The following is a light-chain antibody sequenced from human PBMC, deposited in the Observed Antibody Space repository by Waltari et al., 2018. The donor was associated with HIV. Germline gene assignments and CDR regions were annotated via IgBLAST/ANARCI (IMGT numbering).Light chain of an antibody. Sequence: QSALTQPRSVSGSPGQSVTISCTGTSSDIGGYNYVSCYQQHPGKAPTLMIYDVSKRPSGVPDRCSGSKSGNTASLTISGLQAEDEADYYCCSYAGSYTVVFGGGTKLTVL. J-gene: IGLJ2*01. CDR3: CSYAGSYTVV. V-gene: IGLV2-11*01. CDR1: SSDIGGYNY. CDR2: DVS.